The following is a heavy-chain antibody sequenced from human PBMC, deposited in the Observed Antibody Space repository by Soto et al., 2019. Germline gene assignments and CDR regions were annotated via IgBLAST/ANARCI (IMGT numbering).Heavy chain of an antibody. J-gene: IGHJ6*02. Sequence: GGSLRLSCAASGFTFSSYGMHWVRQAPGKGLEWVAVIWYDGSNKYYADSVKGRFTISRDNSKNTLYLQMNSLRAEDTAVYYCARSSGYYYYGMDVWGQGTTVTVSS. D-gene: IGHD6-6*01. CDR3: ARSSGYYYYGMDV. CDR2: IWYDGSNK. CDR1: GFTFSSYG. V-gene: IGHV3-33*01.